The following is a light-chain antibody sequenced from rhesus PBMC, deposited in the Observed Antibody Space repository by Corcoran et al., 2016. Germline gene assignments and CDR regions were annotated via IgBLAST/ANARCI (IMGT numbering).Light chain of an antibody. CDR2: YAN. Sequence: DIQMSQSPSSLSASVGDRVTITCRASQGISSYLNWYQQKPGKAPKLLIYYANSLASGVPSRFSGSGSGTEITLTIRSLQPEDCATYYCQQGNSNPFTFGPGTKLDIK. V-gene: IGKV1-32*02. CDR3: QQGNSNPFT. CDR1: QGISSY. J-gene: IGKJ3*01.